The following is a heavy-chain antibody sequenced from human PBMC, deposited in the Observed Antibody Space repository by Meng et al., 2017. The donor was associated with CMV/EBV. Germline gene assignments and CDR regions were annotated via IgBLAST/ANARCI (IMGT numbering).Heavy chain of an antibody. CDR2: VIPIFGTA. Sequence: SGGPLRSNAISWVRQAPGPGLEWMGGVIPIFGTANYAQKFQGRVTITADESTSTAYMELSSLRSEDTAVYYCARDGKSIVGATHFDYWGQGTLVTVSS. D-gene: IGHD1-26*01. CDR3: ARDGKSIVGATHFDY. V-gene: IGHV1-69*01. J-gene: IGHJ4*02. CDR1: GGPLRSNA.